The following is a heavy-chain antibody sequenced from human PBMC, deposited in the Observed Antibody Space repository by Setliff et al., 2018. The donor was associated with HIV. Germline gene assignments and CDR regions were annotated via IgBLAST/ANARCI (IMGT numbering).Heavy chain of an antibody. D-gene: IGHD5-12*01. Sequence: GASVKVSCKASGYTFTSYAISWVRQAPGQGLEWMGGIIPIFGTVRYAQKFQGRVTITADESTSTVYMELTSLRFEDTAVYYCARVGEMATIGYSYYYMDVWGKGTTVTVSS. CDR2: IIPIFGTV. V-gene: IGHV1-69*13. CDR3: ARVGEMATIGYSYYYMDV. J-gene: IGHJ6*03. CDR1: GYTFTSYA.